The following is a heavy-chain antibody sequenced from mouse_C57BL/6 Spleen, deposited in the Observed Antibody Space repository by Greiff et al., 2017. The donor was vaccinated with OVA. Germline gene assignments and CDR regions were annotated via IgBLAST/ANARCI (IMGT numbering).Heavy chain of an antibody. CDR2: IYPGSGST. CDR1: GYTFTSYW. Sequence: QVQLQQPGAELVKPGASVKMSCKASGYTFTSYWITWVKQRPGQGLEWIGDIYPGSGSTNYNEKFKSKATLTVDTSSSTAYMQLSSLTSEDAAVYYCARCYYYGSPYWYFDVWGTGTTVTVSS. J-gene: IGHJ1*03. V-gene: IGHV1-55*01. CDR3: ARCYYYGSPYWYFDV. D-gene: IGHD1-1*01.